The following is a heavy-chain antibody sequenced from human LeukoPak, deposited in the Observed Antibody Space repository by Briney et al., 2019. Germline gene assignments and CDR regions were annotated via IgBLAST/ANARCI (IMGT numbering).Heavy chain of an antibody. V-gene: IGHV3-23*01. Sequence: GSLRLSCAASGFTFSSYAMSWVRQAPGKGLEWVSAISGSGGSTYYADSVKGRFTISRDNSKNTLYLQMNSLRAEDTAVYYCAKPFRYYDFWSGYYSHWGQGTLVTVSS. D-gene: IGHD3-3*01. CDR1: GFTFSSYA. CDR3: AKPFRYYDFWSGYYSH. J-gene: IGHJ4*02. CDR2: ISGSGGST.